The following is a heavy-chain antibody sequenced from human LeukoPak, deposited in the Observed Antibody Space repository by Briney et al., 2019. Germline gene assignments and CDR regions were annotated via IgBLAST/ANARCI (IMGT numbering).Heavy chain of an antibody. CDR1: GYSISSGYY. Sequence: SETLSLTCTVSGYSISSGYYWGWIRQPPGKGLEWIGYIYYSGSTYYNPSLKSRVTISVDTSKNQFSLKLSSVTAADTAVYYCARAVYRAATYYYYYYMDVWGKGTTVTVSS. J-gene: IGHJ6*03. CDR2: IYYSGST. D-gene: IGHD2-15*01. V-gene: IGHV4-38-2*02. CDR3: ARAVYRAATYYYYYYMDV.